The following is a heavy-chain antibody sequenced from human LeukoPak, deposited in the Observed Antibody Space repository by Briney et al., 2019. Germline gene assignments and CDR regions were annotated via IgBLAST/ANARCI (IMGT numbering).Heavy chain of an antibody. CDR3: ARHWVFDY. D-gene: IGHD3-16*01. J-gene: IGHJ4*02. CDR1: GFTFTTYW. V-gene: IGHV3-7*01. CDR2: IKQDGSEK. Sequence: GSLRLSCTASGFTFTTYWMTWVRQAPGKGLEWVAHIKQDGSEKYYVDSVKGRFTISRDNAKNSLYLQMNSLRAEDTAVYYCARHWVFDYWGQGTLVTVSS.